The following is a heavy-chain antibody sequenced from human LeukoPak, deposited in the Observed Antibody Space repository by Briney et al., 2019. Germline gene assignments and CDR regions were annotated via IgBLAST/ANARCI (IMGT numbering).Heavy chain of an antibody. D-gene: IGHD4-17*01. Sequence: GGSLRLSCAASGFTFSSYAMHWVRQAPGKGLEWVAVISHDGSNKYYADSVKGRFTISRDNSKNTLYLQMNSLRAEDTAVYYCARLRMTTDDYYYYGMDVWGRGTTVTVSS. CDR1: GFTFSSYA. V-gene: IGHV3-30*04. CDR2: ISHDGSNK. J-gene: IGHJ6*02. CDR3: ARLRMTTDDYYYYGMDV.